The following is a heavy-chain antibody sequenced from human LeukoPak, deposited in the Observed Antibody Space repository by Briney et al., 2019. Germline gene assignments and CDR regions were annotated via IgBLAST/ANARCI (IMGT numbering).Heavy chain of an antibody. Sequence: PGGSLRLSCAASGFTFSSYGMHWVRQAPGKGLEWVAVISYDGSNKYYADSVEGRFTVSRDNSKNTLYLQMNSLRAEDTAVYYCAGGAGWYFDLWGRGTLVTVSS. J-gene: IGHJ2*01. CDR1: GFTFSSYG. D-gene: IGHD6-13*01. CDR3: AGGAGWYFDL. V-gene: IGHV3-30*03. CDR2: ISYDGSNK.